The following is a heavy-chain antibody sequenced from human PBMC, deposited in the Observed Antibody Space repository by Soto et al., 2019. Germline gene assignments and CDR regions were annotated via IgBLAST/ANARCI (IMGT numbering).Heavy chain of an antibody. CDR3: AKAPRPKRFDS. Sequence: EVQLLESGGDLVQPGGSLPLSCAASGFPFSSYAMSWVRQAPGTGLEWVSVISGSGDNTYYADSVKGRFTISRDNSKSTRYLQMSSLRDEDTALSYCAKAPRPKRFDSWGQGTLVTFSS. CDR2: ISGSGDNT. V-gene: IGHV3-23*01. J-gene: IGHJ4*02. CDR1: GFPFSSYA.